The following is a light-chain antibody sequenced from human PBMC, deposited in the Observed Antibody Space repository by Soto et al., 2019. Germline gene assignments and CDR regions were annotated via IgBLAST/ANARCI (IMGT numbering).Light chain of an antibody. Sequence: DSQMTQSPSSLSASVGDRVTITCRASQDITNYLNWYQQIPGKAPELLIYGASNLETGVPSRLSGSGSGTHFTFTISSLQPEDIATYYCQQYDNLPPDTFGQGTKLEI. J-gene: IGKJ2*01. CDR1: QDITNY. CDR3: QQYDNLPPDT. CDR2: GAS. V-gene: IGKV1-33*01.